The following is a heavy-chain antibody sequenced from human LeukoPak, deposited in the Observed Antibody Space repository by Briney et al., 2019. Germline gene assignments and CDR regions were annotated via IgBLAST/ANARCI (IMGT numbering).Heavy chain of an antibody. J-gene: IGHJ4*02. CDR2: INPNSGGT. V-gene: IGHV1-2*04. D-gene: IGHD5-12*01. CDR3: ARDGSRGYSGYAYDY. CDR1: GYTFTGYY. Sequence: GASVKVSCKASGYTFTGYYMHWVRQAPGQGLEWMGWINPNSGGTNYAQKFQGWVTMTRDTSISTAYMELSRLRSDDTAVYYCARDGSRGYSGYAYDYWGQGTLVTVSS.